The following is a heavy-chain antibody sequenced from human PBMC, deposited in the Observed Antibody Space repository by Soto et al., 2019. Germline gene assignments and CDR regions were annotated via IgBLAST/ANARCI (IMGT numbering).Heavy chain of an antibody. CDR2: ISNDGSKE. D-gene: IGHD3-22*01. J-gene: IGHJ5*02. V-gene: IGHV3-30*03. CDR3: APSGYYYDSSGYNWFDP. Sequence: GGSLRLSCVASGFTFSNYWMHWVRQAPGRALEWVAGISNDGSKEYYADSVRGRFIISRDNSKNTLYLQMNSLRAEDTAVYYCAPSGYYYDSSGYNWFDPWGQGTLVTVSS. CDR1: GFTFSNYW.